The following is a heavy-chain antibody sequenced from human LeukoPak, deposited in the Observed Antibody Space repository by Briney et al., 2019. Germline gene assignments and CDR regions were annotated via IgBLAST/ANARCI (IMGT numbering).Heavy chain of an antibody. V-gene: IGHV3-21*01. Sequence: GGSLRLSCAASGFTFSSYSMNWVRQAPGKGLEWVSSISSSSSYIYYADSVKGRFTISRDNAKNSLYLQMNNLRAEDTAVYYCARDRVPAAILDYWGQGTLVTVSS. CDR2: ISSSSSYI. J-gene: IGHJ4*02. CDR1: GFTFSSYS. D-gene: IGHD2-2*01. CDR3: ARDRVPAAILDY.